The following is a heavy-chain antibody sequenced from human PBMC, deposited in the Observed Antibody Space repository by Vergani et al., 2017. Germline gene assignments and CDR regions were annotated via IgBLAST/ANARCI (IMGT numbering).Heavy chain of an antibody. CDR2: IYYSGTT. V-gene: IGHV4-39*01. D-gene: IGHD3-10*01. J-gene: IGHJ4*02. Sequence: LQLQESGPGLVKPSETLSLTCNVSDYSITSSRYYWGWIRQPPGKGLEWLGTIYYSGTTYYNPSLKSRIIISVDLSRKQFSLSLRSVTAADTAMYYCARQNYYGSDTSYKAADLDYWGQGTLVTVSS. CDR3: ARQNYYGSDTSYKAADLDY. CDR1: DYSITSSRYY.